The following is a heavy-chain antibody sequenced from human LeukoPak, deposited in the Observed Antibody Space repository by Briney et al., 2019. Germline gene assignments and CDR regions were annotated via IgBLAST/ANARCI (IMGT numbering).Heavy chain of an antibody. J-gene: IGHJ2*01. CDR3: ARVYYSSSYDYWYFDL. V-gene: IGHV4-59*01. CDR1: GVAIRSYY. Sequence: SETLSLTCTVSGVAIRSYYWSWIRQPPGKGLEWFGYIYYSGSTNYNPSLKSRVTISVDTSKNQFSLKLSSVTAADTAVYYCARVYYSSSYDYWYFDLWGRGTLVTVSS. CDR2: IYYSGST. D-gene: IGHD6-13*01.